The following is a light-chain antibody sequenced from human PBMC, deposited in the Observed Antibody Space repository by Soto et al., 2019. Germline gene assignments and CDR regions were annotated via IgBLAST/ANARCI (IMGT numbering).Light chain of an antibody. Sequence: EIVLTQSPATLSLSPGERATLSCRASQSISSYLAWYQQKPGQAPRLLIYDASNRATDIPARFSGSGSGTDFTLTISSLQSEDFAVYYCQQYNNWWTFGQGTKVDIK. CDR3: QQYNNWWT. V-gene: IGKV3-11*01. J-gene: IGKJ1*01. CDR1: QSISSY. CDR2: DAS.